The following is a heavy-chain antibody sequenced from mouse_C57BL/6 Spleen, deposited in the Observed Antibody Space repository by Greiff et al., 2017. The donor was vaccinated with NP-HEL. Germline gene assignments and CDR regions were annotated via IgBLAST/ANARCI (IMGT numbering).Heavy chain of an antibody. CDR1: GYTFTSYW. V-gene: IGHV1-69*01. CDR2: IDPSDSYT. Sequence: QVQLQQPGAELVMPGASVKLSCKASGYTFTSYWMHWVKQRPGQGLEWIGEIDPSDSYTNYNQKFKGKSTLTVDKSSSTAYMQLSSLTSEDSAVYYCAIYFLYDFDDWGQGTTLTVSS. CDR3: AIYFLYDFDD. J-gene: IGHJ2*01. D-gene: IGHD1-1*01.